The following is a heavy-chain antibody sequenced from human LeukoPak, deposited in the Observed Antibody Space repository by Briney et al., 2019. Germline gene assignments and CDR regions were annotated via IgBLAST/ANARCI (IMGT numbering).Heavy chain of an antibody. CDR3: PKGSICGILIGF. J-gene: IGHJ4*02. V-gene: IGHV3-23*01. D-gene: IGHD1-1*01. CDR1: GFSFSTFA. CDR2: ISASGGST. Sequence: GGSLRLSCAVSGFSFSTFAMTWVRQAPGKGLDWVSGISASGGSTYYADSVKGRFTISRDNSKNTLYLQMNSLRAEDTALYYCPKGSICGILIGFWGQGTLVTVSS.